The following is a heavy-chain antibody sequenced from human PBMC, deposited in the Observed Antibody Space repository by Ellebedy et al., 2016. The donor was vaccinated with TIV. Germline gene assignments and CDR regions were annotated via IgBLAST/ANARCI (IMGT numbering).Heavy chain of an antibody. D-gene: IGHD6-13*01. Sequence: MPSETLSLTCTVSGGSISGYYWTWIRRPPGKALEWIGYIYYSGSTTYNPSLKSRVTISVDTSKNQFSLKLPSVTAADTAVYYCATSQQVVRSDAFDIWGQGTLVTVSS. V-gene: IGHV4-59*01. J-gene: IGHJ3*02. CDR2: IYYSGST. CDR1: GGSISGYY. CDR3: ATSQQVVRSDAFDI.